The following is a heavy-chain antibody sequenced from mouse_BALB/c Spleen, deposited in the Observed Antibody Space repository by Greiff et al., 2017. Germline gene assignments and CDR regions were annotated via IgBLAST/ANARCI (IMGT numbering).Heavy chain of an antibody. CDR1: GFSLTSYG. CDR3: AKRGGYDDAMDY. V-gene: IGHV2-5-1*01. Sequence: VQRVESGPSLVQPSQSLSITCTVSGFSLTSYGVHWVRQSPGKGLEWLGVIWRGGSTDYNAAFMSRLSITKDNSKSQVFFKMNSLQADDTAIYYCAKRGGYDDAMDYWGQGTSVTVSS. D-gene: IGHD2-14*01. CDR2: IWRGGST. J-gene: IGHJ4*01.